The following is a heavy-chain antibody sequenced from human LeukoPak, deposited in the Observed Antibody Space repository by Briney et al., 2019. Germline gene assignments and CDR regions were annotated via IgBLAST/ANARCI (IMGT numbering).Heavy chain of an antibody. CDR3: AKVLAHSGSLLWDY. CDR2: ISGSGGST. V-gene: IGHV3-23*01. Sequence: GGSLRLSCAASGFTFSSYAMSWVRQAPGKGLEWVSAISGSGGSTYYADSVKGRFTISRDNSKNTLYLQMNSLRAEDTAVYYCAKVLAHSGSLLWDYWGQGTLVTVSS. CDR1: GFTFSSYA. D-gene: IGHD1-26*01. J-gene: IGHJ4*02.